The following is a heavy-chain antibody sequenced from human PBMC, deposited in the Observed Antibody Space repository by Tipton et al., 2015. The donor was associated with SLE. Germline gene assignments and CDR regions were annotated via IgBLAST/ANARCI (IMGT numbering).Heavy chain of an antibody. V-gene: IGHV3-21*01. Sequence: LSLTCTVSGGSISSHYWSWVRQAPGKGLEWVSTISGNSGGTYYADSVKGRFTISRDNAWNSLYLQMNSLRAEDTAVYYCARDKGSGSYNPWFDYWGQGTLVTVSS. J-gene: IGHJ4*02. CDR2: ISGNSGGT. CDR3: ARDKGSGSYNPWFDY. CDR1: GGSISSHY. D-gene: IGHD1-26*01.